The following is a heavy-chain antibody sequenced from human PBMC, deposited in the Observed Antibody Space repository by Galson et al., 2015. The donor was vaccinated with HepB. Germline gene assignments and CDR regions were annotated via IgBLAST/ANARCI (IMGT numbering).Heavy chain of an antibody. V-gene: IGHV3-23*01. J-gene: IGHJ4*02. Sequence: SRDNSNNTLYLQMNSLRAEDTAVYYCAKRNGGTCRCFDYWGQGTLVTVSS. D-gene: IGHD2-15*01. CDR3: AKRNGGTCRCFDY.